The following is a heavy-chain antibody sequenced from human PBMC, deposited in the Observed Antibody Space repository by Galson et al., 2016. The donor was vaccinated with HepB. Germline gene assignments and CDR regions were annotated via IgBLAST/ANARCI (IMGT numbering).Heavy chain of an antibody. CDR2: INPSVGST. CDR3: AREGSSDWYGKLDY. D-gene: IGHD6-19*01. CDR1: AYTFTSYY. V-gene: IGHV1-46*01. J-gene: IGHJ4*02. Sequence: SVKVSCKAPAYTFTSYYMHWVRQAPEQGLEWLGIINPSVGSTTYAQKLQGRVTMTRDTSTSTFYMELSSLRSEDTAVYYCAREGSSDWYGKLDYWGQGTLVTVSS.